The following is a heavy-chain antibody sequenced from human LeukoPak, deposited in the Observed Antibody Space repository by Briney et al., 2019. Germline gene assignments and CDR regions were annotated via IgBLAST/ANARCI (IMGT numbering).Heavy chain of an antibody. CDR2: ISSSSSYI. D-gene: IGHD3-10*01. CDR3: ARDSARGDFDY. V-gene: IGHV3-21*01. CDR1: GFTFSSYS. J-gene: IGHJ4*02. Sequence: PGGSLRLSCAASGFTFSSYSVSWVRQAPGKGLEWVSSISSSSSYIYYADSVKGRFTISRDNAKNSLYLQMNSLRAEDTAVYYCARDSARGDFDYWGQGTLVTVSS.